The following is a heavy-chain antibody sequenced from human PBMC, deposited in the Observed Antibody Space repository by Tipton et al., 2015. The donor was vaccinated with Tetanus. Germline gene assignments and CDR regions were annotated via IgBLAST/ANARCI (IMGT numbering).Heavy chain of an antibody. V-gene: IGHV3-11*01. J-gene: IGHJ6*02. Sequence: SLRLSCEASGFKFSDYYMSWIRRAPGKGLEWISYISNSGSTIYNADSVKGRFTISRDNAKNSLHLQLNGLRPEDTAIYYCARGGNYNYQYVFDVWGQGTPVTVSS. CDR2: ISNSGSTI. CDR1: GFKFSDYY. CDR3: ARGGNYNYQYVFDV. D-gene: IGHD1-1*01.